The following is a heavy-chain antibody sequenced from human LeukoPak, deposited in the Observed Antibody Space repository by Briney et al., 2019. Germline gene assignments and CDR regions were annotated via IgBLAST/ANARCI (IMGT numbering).Heavy chain of an antibody. CDR3: ARHPCSGGSCPNPFDH. Sequence: SETLSLTCTVSGGSISSDYWSWIRQPPGKGLEWIGDIYSSGSTSYNPSLKSRVTISVDTSKNQFSLKLSSVTAADTAVYYCARHPCSGGSCPNPFDHWGQGTLVTVSS. D-gene: IGHD2-15*01. J-gene: IGHJ5*02. CDR2: IYSSGST. V-gene: IGHV4-59*08. CDR1: GGSISSDY.